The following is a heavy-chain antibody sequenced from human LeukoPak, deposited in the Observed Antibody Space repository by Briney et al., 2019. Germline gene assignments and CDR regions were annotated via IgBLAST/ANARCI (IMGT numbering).Heavy chain of an antibody. CDR1: GGSISSYY. J-gene: IGHJ4*02. CDR2: VHYSGST. D-gene: IGHD3-10*01. V-gene: IGHV4-59*01. CDR3: AGYGSGSYYKDFDY. Sequence: SETLSLTCSVSGGSISSYYWGWIRQPPGKGLEWIAYVHYSGSTSYNPSLKSRVTISIETSKTQFSLKLSSVTAADTAVYYCAGYGSGSYYKDFDYWGQGTLVTVSS.